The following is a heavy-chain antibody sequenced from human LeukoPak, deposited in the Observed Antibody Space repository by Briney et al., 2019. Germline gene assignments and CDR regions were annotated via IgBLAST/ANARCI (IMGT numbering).Heavy chain of an antibody. CDR1: GYAITSGGFS. Sequence: SQTLSLTCTVSGYAITSGGFSWNWIRQPPGKDLEWIGYIYYSGSTYYNPSLKSRITISVDTSKNQFSLKLSSVTAADTALYYCARGITRRRTFDIWGQGTMVTVSS. D-gene: IGHD3-10*01. J-gene: IGHJ3*02. CDR3: ARGITRRRTFDI. CDR2: IYYSGST. V-gene: IGHV4-30-4*01.